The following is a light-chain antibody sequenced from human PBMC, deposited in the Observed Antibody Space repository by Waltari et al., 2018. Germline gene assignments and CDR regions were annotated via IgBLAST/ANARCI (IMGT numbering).Light chain of an antibody. CDR3: LQLNTYPLT. CDR1: QGIGSY. Sequence: DIQMTQSPSSLSPSIGDTVTITCRASQGIGSYLSLFQQKPGKAPKLLIYAATHLQSGVPSRFSGSGSGTEFTLTISSLQPEDFATYYCLQLNTYPLTFGGGTKVEIK. CDR2: AAT. J-gene: IGKJ4*01. V-gene: IGKV1-17*01.